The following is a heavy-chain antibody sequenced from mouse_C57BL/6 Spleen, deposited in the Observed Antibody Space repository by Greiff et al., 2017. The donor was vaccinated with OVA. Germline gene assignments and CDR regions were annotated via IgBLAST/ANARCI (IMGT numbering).Heavy chain of an antibody. V-gene: IGHV5-16*01. Sequence: EVQLVESEGGLVQPGSSMKLSCTASGFTFSDYYMAWVRQVPEKGLEWVANINYDGSSTYYLDSLKSRFIISRDNAKNILYLQMSSLKSEDTATYYCAREGGEDAMDYWGQGTSVTVSS. CDR1: GFTFSDYY. CDR3: AREGGEDAMDY. J-gene: IGHJ4*01. CDR2: INYDGSST.